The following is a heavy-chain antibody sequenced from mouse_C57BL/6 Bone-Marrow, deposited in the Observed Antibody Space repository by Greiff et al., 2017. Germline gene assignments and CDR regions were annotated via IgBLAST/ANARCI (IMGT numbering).Heavy chain of an antibody. V-gene: IGHV1-85*01. CDR1: GYTFTSYD. CDR2: IYPRDGST. CDR3: ARLEFDGSSGYWYFDV. Sequence: QVQLQQSGPELVKPGASVKLSCKASGYTFTSYDINWVKQRPGQGLEWIGWIYPRDGSTKYNEKFKGKATLTVDTYSSTASMELHSLTSEDSAVYFCARLEFDGSSGYWYFDVWGTGTTVTVSS. J-gene: IGHJ1*03. D-gene: IGHD1-1*01.